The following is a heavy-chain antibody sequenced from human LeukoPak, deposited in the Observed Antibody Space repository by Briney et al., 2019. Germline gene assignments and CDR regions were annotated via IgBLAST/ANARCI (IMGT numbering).Heavy chain of an antibody. CDR2: VSGRDDST. V-gene: IGHV3-23*01. CDR1: GFTLSNYA. CDR3: AKWGDYDILTGYHDPDY. J-gene: IGHJ4*02. D-gene: IGHD3-9*01. Sequence: GGSLRLSCAASGFTLSNYAMYWVRQAPGKGLEWVSAVSGRDDSTYYADSVKGRFTISRDTSKSTLYLQMNSLRVEDTAVYYCAKWGDYDILTGYHDPDYWGQGTLVTVSS.